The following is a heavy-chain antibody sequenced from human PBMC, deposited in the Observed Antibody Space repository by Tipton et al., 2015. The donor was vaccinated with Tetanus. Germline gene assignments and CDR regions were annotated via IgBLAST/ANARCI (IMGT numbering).Heavy chain of an antibody. CDR2: ISYSGTT. CDR3: ARMQRYGMDV. D-gene: IGHD6-25*01. V-gene: IGHV4-59*12. J-gene: IGHJ6*02. CDR1: GGSLSTYF. Sequence: TLSLTCSVSGGSLSTYFWTWIRQPPGEGLEWVGSISYSGTTDYNPSLKSRVTISVDTSKNQFSLRLNSVTAADTAVYYCARMQRYGMDVWGQGTTVTVSS.